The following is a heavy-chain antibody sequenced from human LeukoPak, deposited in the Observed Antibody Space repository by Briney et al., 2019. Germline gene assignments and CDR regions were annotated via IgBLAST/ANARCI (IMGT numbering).Heavy chain of an antibody. CDR1: GFTFSNYW. J-gene: IGHJ4*02. Sequence: GGSETLSCAASGFTFSNYWMSWVRQAPGKGLEWVANIKQDGSEKYYVDSVKGRFTISRDNAKKSLYLQMSSLRAEGTAVYYCARDPGGYSYGYYFDNWGQGTTATVSS. CDR2: IKQDGSEK. CDR3: ARDPGGYSYGYYFDN. V-gene: IGHV3-7*05. D-gene: IGHD5-18*01.